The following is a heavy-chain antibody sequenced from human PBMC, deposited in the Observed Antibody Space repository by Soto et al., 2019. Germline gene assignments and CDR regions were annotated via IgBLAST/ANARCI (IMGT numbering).Heavy chain of an antibody. CDR1: GFTFSSYA. D-gene: IGHD6-19*01. J-gene: IGHJ4*02. CDR2: ISGSGGST. V-gene: IGHV3-23*01. CDR3: AKVGYSSGWYDY. Sequence: PGGSLRLSCAASGFTFSSYAMSWVRQAPGKGLEWVSAISGSGGSTYYADSVKGRFTVSRDNSKNTLYLQMNSLRAEDTAVYYCAKVGYSSGWYDYWGQGTLVTVSS.